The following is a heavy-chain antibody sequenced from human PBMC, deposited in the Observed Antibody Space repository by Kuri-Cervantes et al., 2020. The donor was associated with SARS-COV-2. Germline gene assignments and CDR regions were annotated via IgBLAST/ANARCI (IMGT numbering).Heavy chain of an antibody. D-gene: IGHD2-2*01. CDR1: GGTFSSYA. J-gene: IGHJ6*03. Sequence: SVKVSCKASGGTFSSYAMSWVRQAPGQGLEWMEGIIPIFGTANYAQKFQGRVTITADESTSTAYMELSSLRSEDTAVYYCARSTWGTSVYYYYYYMDVWGKGTTVTVSS. CDR2: IIPIFGTA. CDR3: ARSTWGTSVYYYYYYMDV. V-gene: IGHV1-69*13.